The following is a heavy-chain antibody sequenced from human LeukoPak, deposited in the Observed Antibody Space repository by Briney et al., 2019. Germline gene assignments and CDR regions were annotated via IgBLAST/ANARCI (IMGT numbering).Heavy chain of an antibody. CDR3: ARSGYSYGYRYYYYYMDV. J-gene: IGHJ6*03. CDR1: GGSISSGSYY. CDR2: MYTSGST. D-gene: IGHD5-18*01. V-gene: IGHV4-61*02. Sequence: PSETLSLTCTVSGGSISSGSYYWTWIRQPAGKGLEWIGRMYTSGSTNYNPSLKSRVTISVDTSKNQFSLKLSSVTAADTAVYYCARSGYSYGYRYYYYYMDVWGKGTTVTISS.